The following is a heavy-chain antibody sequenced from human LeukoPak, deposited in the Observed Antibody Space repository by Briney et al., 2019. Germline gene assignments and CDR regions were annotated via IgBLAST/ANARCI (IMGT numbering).Heavy chain of an antibody. J-gene: IGHJ4*02. CDR3: ARGGTAYYYDSSGYYSY. V-gene: IGHV1-46*01. CDR2: INPSGGST. D-gene: IGHD3-22*01. Sequence: ASVKVSCKASGYTFTSYYMHWVRQAPGQGLEWMGIINPSGGSTSCAQKFQGRVTMTRDTSTSTVYMELSSLRSEDTAVYYCARGGTAYYYDSSGYYSYWGQGTLVTVSS. CDR1: GYTFTSYY.